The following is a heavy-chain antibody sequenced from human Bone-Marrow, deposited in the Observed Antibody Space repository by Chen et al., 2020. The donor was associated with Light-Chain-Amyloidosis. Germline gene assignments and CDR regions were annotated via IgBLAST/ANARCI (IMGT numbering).Heavy chain of an antibody. CDR2: IRYDGSNK. J-gene: IGHJ4*02. D-gene: IGHD3-10*01. V-gene: IGHV3-30*02. CDR1: GFTFSSYG. CDR3: AKEPSRHMVRGEPELRY. Sequence: GGGVVQPGGSLRLSCAASGFTFSSYGMHWVRQAPGKGLEWVAFIRYDGSNKYYADSVKGRFTISRDNSKNTLYLQMNSLRAEDTAVYYCAKEPSRHMVRGEPELRYWGQGTLVTVSS.